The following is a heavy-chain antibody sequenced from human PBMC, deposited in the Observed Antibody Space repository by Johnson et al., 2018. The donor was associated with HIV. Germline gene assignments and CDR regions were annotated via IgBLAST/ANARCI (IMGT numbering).Heavy chain of an antibody. CDR2: IYSGGST. Sequence: QVRLVESGGGVVQPGRSLRLSCAASGFTFSSYAMHWVRQAPGKGLEWVSVIYSGGSTYYADSVKGRFTISRDNSKNTLYLQMGSLRAEDTAVYYCAREEAYCGGDCYSAFDIWGQGTMVTVSS. CDR1: GFTFSSYA. D-gene: IGHD2-21*02. V-gene: IGHV3-NL1*01. CDR3: AREEAYCGGDCYSAFDI. J-gene: IGHJ3*02.